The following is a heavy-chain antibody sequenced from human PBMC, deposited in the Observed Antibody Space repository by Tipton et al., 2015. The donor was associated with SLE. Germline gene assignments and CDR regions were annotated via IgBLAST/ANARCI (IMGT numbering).Heavy chain of an antibody. Sequence: SLRLSCAASGFSFSGYGMHWVRQAPGKGLEWVAFIRYDGSKTHYADSVKGRFTISRDNSKNTVDLQMNSLRLEDTAVYYCPKEGEYCGGGRCYSSYFDYWGQGTLVTVSS. CDR3: PKEGEYCGGGRCYSSYFDY. CDR1: GFSFSGYG. V-gene: IGHV3-30*02. CDR2: IRYDGSKT. J-gene: IGHJ4*02. D-gene: IGHD2-15*01.